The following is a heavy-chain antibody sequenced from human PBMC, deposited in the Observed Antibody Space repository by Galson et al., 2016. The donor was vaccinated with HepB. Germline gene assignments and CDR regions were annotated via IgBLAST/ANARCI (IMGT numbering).Heavy chain of an antibody. V-gene: IGHV6-1*01. CDR1: AA. Sequence: AAWNWIRQSPSRGLEWLGRTYYRSKWYNGYAVSVKSRITINPDTSKNQFSLQLNSVTPEDTAVYYCAYGMDVWGQGTTVTVSS. J-gene: IGHJ6*02. CDR3: AYGMDV. CDR2: TYYRSKWYN.